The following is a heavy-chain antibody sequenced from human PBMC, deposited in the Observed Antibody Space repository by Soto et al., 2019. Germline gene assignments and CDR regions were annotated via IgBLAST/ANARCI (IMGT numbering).Heavy chain of an antibody. D-gene: IGHD2-2*01. J-gene: IGHJ3*02. CDR2: INTDGGSS. CDR1: GFTLSAHW. Sequence: HPGPSIRLSFASSGFTLSAHWQHWVRQVPGKGLEWVSRINTDGGSSAYADSVKGRFTISRDNAKNTLYLQMKGLRAEDTAVYYCAREAGYCSRTSCYRRAFDTWGQGT. CDR3: AREAGYCSRTSCYRRAFDT. V-gene: IGHV3-74*03.